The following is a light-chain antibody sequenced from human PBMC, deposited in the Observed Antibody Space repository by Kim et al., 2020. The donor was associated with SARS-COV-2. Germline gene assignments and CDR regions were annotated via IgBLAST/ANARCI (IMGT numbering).Light chain of an antibody. Sequence: QSALTQPASVSGSPGQSITISCTGTSNDVGSYYLVSWYQQHPGKAPKLMIYEVTKRPSGVSNRFSGSKSGYTASLTISGLQAEDEADYFCCSYAGSSGSVVFGGGTKL. J-gene: IGLJ2*01. V-gene: IGLV2-23*02. CDR2: EVT. CDR1: SNDVGSYYL. CDR3: CSYAGSSGSVV.